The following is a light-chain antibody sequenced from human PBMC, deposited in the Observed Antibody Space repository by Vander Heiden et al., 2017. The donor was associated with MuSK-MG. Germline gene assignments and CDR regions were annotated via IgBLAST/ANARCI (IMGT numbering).Light chain of an antibody. J-gene: IGKJ3*01. CDR1: QVITGY. V-gene: IGKV1-27*01. Sequence: DLQMTKPPPSLSASVRYNITISCRPSQVITGYLAWYQQTPGKVPKLLIYAASTLQPGVPSRFSGSGSGTDFTLTISSLQPEDFATYYCQKDNTAPFTFGPGTKVEIK. CDR3: QKDNTAPFT. CDR2: AAS.